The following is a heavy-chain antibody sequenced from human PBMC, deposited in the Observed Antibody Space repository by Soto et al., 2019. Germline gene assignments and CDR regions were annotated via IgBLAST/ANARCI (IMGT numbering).Heavy chain of an antibody. D-gene: IGHD3-22*01. J-gene: IGHJ4*02. CDR2: IYYSGST. Sequence: SETLSLTCTVSGGSISSYYWSWIRQPPGKGLEWIGYIYYSGSTNYNPSLKSRVTISVDTSKNQFSLKLSSVTAADTAVYYCARETYYYDSSGSSAFDYWGQGTLVTVSS. CDR3: ARETYYYDSSGSSAFDY. V-gene: IGHV4-59*01. CDR1: GGSISSYY.